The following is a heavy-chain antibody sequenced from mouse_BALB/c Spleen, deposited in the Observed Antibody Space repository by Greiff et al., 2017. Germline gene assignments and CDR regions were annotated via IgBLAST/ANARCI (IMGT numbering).Heavy chain of an antibody. CDR1: GYTFTSYW. Sequence: QVHVKQSGAELAKPGASVKMSCKASGYTFTSYWMHWVKQRPGQGLEWIGYINPSTGYTEYNQKFKDKATLTADKSSSTAYMQLSSLTSEDSAVYYCATYGNYVRYFDVWGAGTTVTVSS. CDR3: ATYGNYVRYFDV. CDR2: INPSTGYT. J-gene: IGHJ1*01. V-gene: IGHV1-7*01. D-gene: IGHD2-1*01.